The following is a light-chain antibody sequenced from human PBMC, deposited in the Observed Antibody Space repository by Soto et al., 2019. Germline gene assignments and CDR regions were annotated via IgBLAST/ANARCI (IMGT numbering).Light chain of an antibody. Sequence: EIVLTQSPGTLSVSPGERATLSCRASQSISGSYLAWYQQRPGQAPRLLIYGASSRATGIPARFSGSGYGTEFTLTISSLQSEDFAVYYCQQYNDWPPITFGQGTRLEIK. V-gene: IGKV3D-15*01. CDR1: QSISGSY. CDR2: GAS. J-gene: IGKJ5*01. CDR3: QQYNDWPPIT.